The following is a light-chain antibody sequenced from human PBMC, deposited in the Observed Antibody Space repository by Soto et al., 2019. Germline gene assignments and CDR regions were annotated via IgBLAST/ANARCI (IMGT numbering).Light chain of an antibody. Sequence: DIQLTQSPSFLSASVGDRVTITCRASQGIRSYLAWYQQNPGKAPKLLISAASTLQSGVPSRFSGSGSGTEFTLTISSLQPEDFATYYCQQLNTFLSFGQWTKLEIK. V-gene: IGKV1-9*01. J-gene: IGKJ2*01. CDR3: QQLNTFLS. CDR2: AAS. CDR1: QGIRSY.